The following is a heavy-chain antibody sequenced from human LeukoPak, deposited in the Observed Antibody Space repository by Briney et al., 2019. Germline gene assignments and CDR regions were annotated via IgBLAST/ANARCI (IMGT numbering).Heavy chain of an antibody. J-gene: IGHJ6*02. CDR1: GFTFSTYW. CDR3: AGDHYYGMDV. V-gene: IGHV3-74*01. Sequence: GGSLRLSCAASGFTFSTYWMHWVRQAPGKGLEWVSRINPDGITTTCADSVKSRFTISRDNAKNTLFLQMNSLRAEDTAVYYCAGDHYYGMDVWGQGTTITVSS. CDR2: INPDGITT.